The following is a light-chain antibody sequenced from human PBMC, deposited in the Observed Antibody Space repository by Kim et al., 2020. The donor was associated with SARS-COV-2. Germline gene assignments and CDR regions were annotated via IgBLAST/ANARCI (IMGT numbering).Light chain of an antibody. J-gene: IGLJ1*01. CDR1: SSDVGGYKY. CDR3: SSYIRGSTNYV. Sequence: QSALTQPASVSGSPGQSITISCTGTSSDVGGYKYVSWYQQHPDKAPKLVIYEVDNRPSGVSIRFSGSKSGNTASLTISGLQAEDEADYYCSSYIRGSTNYVFGTGTKVTVL. CDR2: EVD. V-gene: IGLV2-14*01.